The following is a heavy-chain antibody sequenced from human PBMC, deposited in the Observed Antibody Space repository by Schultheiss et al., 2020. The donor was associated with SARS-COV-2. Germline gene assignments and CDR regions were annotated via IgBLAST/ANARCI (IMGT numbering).Heavy chain of an antibody. CDR1: GFDLRVYA. CDR3: AKDLQLSASNRRYYYGMDA. CDR2: FGGPGAGA. D-gene: IGHD1-1*01. J-gene: IGHJ6*02. V-gene: IGHV3-23*01. Sequence: GESLKISCAASGFDLRVYAMTWVRQAPGKGLEWVSSFGGPGAGAHYADSVKGRFTVSKDNSKNALLLQMNSLRAEDTAIYYCAKDLQLSASNRRYYYGMDAWGQGTTVTVSS.